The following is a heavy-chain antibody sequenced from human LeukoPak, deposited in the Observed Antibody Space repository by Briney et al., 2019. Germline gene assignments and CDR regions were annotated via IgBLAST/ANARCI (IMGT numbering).Heavy chain of an antibody. CDR1: GFTFSTYP. D-gene: IGHD1-26*01. CDR2: ISYDGTSR. V-gene: IGHV3-30*04. J-gene: IGHJ3*01. CDR3: GSDVNSGSYPLGGFYV. Sequence: GGSLRLSCAASGFTFSTYPMHWVRQAPGKGLTWVALISYDGTSRYFADSVKGRFTISRDNSKNTLYLQMNRLGGGGTALYFCGSDVNSGSYPLGGFYVWGQGTMVTVSS.